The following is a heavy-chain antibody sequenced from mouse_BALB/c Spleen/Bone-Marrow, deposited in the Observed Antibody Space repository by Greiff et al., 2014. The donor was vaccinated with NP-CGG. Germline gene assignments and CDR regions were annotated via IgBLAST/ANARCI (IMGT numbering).Heavy chain of an antibody. CDR2: ISSGSSTI. D-gene: IGHD1-1*01. J-gene: IGHJ2*01. V-gene: IGHV5-17*02. CDR3: VRSGSSSGYFDY. CDR1: GFTFSSFG. Sequence: DVKLQESGGGLVQPGGSRKLSCAASGFTFSSFGMHWVRQAPEKGLEWVAYISSGSSTIYYGDTVMGRFTISRDNPKNTPFLQMTSLRSEDTATYYCVRSGSSSGYFDYWGQGTTLTVSS.